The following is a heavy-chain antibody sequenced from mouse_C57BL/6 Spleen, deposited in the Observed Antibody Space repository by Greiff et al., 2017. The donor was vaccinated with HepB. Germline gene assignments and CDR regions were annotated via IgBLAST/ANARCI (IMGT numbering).Heavy chain of an antibody. Sequence: VQLQQSGGGLVKPGGSLKLSCAASGFTFSDYGMHWVRQAPEKGLEWVAYISSGSSTIYYADTVKGRFTISRDNAKNTLFLQMTSLRSEDTAMYYCAKAAQGYYAMDYWGQGTSVTVSS. D-gene: IGHD3-2*02. CDR1: GFTFSDYG. V-gene: IGHV5-17*01. CDR2: ISSGSSTI. J-gene: IGHJ4*01. CDR3: AKAAQGYYAMDY.